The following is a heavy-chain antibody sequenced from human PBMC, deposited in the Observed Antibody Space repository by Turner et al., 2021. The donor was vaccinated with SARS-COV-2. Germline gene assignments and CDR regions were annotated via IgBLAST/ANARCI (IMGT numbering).Heavy chain of an antibody. CDR3: ARDGYSSSSIGYNWFDP. CDR2: ISYDRNNK. CDR1: GFNFSSYA. Sequence: QVQLVESEAGVVQTGSALRLSCAASGFNFSSYAMHWVPQAPGKGLEWVAVISYDRNNKYDADSVKGRFIITRDNAKNTLYLQMNSLRAEDTAVYYCARDGYSSSSIGYNWFDPWGQGTLVTVSS. V-gene: IGHV3-30-3*01. J-gene: IGHJ5*02. D-gene: IGHD6-6*01.